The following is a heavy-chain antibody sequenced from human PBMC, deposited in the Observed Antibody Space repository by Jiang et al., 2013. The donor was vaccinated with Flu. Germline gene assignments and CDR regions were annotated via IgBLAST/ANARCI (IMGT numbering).Heavy chain of an antibody. Sequence: GAEVKKPGESLKISCKGSGYSFTSYWIGWVRQMPGKGLEWMGIIYPGDSDTRYSPSFQGQVTISADKSTSTAYLQWSSLKASDTAMYYCARIPAIIVGAPAGYFDYWGQGTLVTVSS. D-gene: IGHD1-26*01. V-gene: IGHV5-51*03. CDR3: ARIPAIIVGAPAGYFDY. CDR2: IYPGDSDT. CDR1: GYSFTSYW. J-gene: IGHJ4*02.